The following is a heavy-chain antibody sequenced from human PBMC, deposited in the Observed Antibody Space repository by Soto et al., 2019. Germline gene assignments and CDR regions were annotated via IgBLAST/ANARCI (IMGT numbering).Heavy chain of an antibody. CDR2: LYDVDGS. V-gene: IGHV3-53*01. CDR3: ATWHEREHAYDV. Sequence: AGGSVRLSCAASGLTVSGKKYVAWVRQAPGKGLEWVSALYDVDGSFYSDSVKGRFTTSSDSSKTTVYLQMNDLRPADTAVYYCATWHEREHAYDVWGPGTTVTVSS. D-gene: IGHD1-1*01. J-gene: IGHJ3*01. CDR1: GLTVSGKKY.